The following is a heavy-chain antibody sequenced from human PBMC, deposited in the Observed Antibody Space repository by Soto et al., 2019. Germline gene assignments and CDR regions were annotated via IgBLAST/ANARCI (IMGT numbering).Heavy chain of an antibody. CDR1: GGSISSSSYY. D-gene: IGHD6-6*01. CDR2: IYYSGST. V-gene: IGHV4-39*01. Sequence: SETLSLTCTVSGGSISSSSYYWGWIRQPPGKGLEWIGSIYYSGSTYYNPSLKSRVTISVDTSKNQFSLKLSSVTAADTAVYYCAGFIAARGFFDYWGQGTLVTVSS. J-gene: IGHJ4*02. CDR3: AGFIAARGFFDY.